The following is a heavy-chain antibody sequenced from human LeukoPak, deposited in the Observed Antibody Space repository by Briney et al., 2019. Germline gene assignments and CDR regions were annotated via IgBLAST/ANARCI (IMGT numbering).Heavy chain of an antibody. CDR3: ARATRRDWGQYYFDY. J-gene: IGHJ4*02. D-gene: IGHD7-27*01. CDR1: GGSFSGYY. V-gene: IGHV4-34*01. CDR2: INHSGTT. Sequence: PSETLSLTCAVYGGSFSGYYWSWIRLSPGKGLEWIGEINHSGTTNCNPSLKSRVTILVDTSKNQFSLKLSSVTAADTAVYYCARATRRDWGQYYFDYWGQGTLVTVSS.